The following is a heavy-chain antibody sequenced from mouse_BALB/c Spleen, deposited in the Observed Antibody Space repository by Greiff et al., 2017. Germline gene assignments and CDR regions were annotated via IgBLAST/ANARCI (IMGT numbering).Heavy chain of an antibody. CDR2: IYPYNGGT. CDR1: GYTFTDYN. Sequence: VQLQQSGPELVKPGASVKISCKASGYTFTDYNMHWVKQSHGKSLEWIGYIYPYNGGTGYNQKFKSKATLTVDNSSSTAYMELRSLTSEDSAVYYCARYDGCNGFAYWGQGTLVTVSA. D-gene: IGHD2-3*01. CDR3: ARYDGCNGFAY. V-gene: IGHV1S29*02. J-gene: IGHJ3*01.